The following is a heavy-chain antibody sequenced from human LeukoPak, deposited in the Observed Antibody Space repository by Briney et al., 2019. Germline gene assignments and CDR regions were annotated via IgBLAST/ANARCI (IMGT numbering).Heavy chain of an antibody. J-gene: IGHJ4*02. CDR2: INPNSGGT. V-gene: IGHV1-2*02. Sequence: GASVKVSCKASGYTFTGYYMHWVRQAPGQGLEWMGWINPNSGGTNYAQKFQGRVTMTRDTSISTAYMELSRVRSDDTAVYYCARVDGYDFWSYYFDYWGQGTLVTVSS. D-gene: IGHD3-3*01. CDR3: ARVDGYDFWSYYFDY. CDR1: GYTFTGYY.